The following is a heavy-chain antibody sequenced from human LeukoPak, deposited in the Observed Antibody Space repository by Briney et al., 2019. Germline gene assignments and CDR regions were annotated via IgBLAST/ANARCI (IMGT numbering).Heavy chain of an antibody. Sequence: ASVKVSCKASGYTFTGHYMQWVRQAPGQGLEWMGWINPNSGDTNFALKFQGRVTMTRDTSISTVYMELSRLRSDDTAVYYCARDVGWFDPWGQGTLVTVSS. CDR2: INPNSGDT. D-gene: IGHD3-16*01. CDR3: ARDVGWFDP. J-gene: IGHJ5*02. V-gene: IGHV1-2*02. CDR1: GYTFTGHY.